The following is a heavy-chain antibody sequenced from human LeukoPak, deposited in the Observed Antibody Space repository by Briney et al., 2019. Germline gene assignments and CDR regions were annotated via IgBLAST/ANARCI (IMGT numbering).Heavy chain of an antibody. Sequence: PGGSLRLSCVASGFTCSGYWMHWVRQAPGKGLVWVSRIYSDGITTTYADSVKGRFTISRDNAKNTLYLQMNSLRAEDTAVYYCARDFFRSGTHSNDYWGRGTLVTVSS. V-gene: IGHV3-74*01. CDR2: IYSDGITT. CDR3: ARDFFRSGTHSNDY. CDR1: GFTCSGYW. D-gene: IGHD3-10*01. J-gene: IGHJ4*02.